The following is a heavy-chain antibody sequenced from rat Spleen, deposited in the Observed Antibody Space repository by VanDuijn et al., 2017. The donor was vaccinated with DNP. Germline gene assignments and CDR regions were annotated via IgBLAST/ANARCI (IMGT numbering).Heavy chain of an antibody. CDR1: GFTFSDYN. V-gene: IGHV5-7*01. Sequence: EVQLVESGGGLVQPGRSLKLSCAASGFTFSDYNMAWVRQAPKKGLEWVATISYDGDTTYYPDSVKGRFTVSRDNARGTLYLQMDSLRSEDTATYYWARGVSIAAPLHFDYWGQGVMVTVSS. J-gene: IGHJ2*01. CDR2: ISYDGDTT. CDR3: ARGVSIAAPLHFDY. D-gene: IGHD1-2*01.